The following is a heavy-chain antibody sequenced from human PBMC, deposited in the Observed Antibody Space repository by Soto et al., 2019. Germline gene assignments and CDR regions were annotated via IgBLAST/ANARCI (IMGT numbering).Heavy chain of an antibody. V-gene: IGHV1-69*06. CDR2: IIPLFDAV. Sequence: QVQLVQSGAEVKKPGSSVRVSCKTSEGTFNNYAISWVRQAPGQGLEWMGGIIPLFDAVKYAQKFQGRVTITADKSTSTAYMELHNLTSEDTAVYYCARDDALRETSGYFYLDYWGQGTPVTGTS. J-gene: IGHJ4*02. CDR3: ARDDALRETSGYFYLDY. CDR1: EGTFNNYA. D-gene: IGHD3-22*01.